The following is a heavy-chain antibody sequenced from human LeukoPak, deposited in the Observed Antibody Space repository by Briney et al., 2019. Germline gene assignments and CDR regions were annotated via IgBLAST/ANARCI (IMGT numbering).Heavy chain of an antibody. D-gene: IGHD2-15*01. CDR1: GFTFSSYG. Sequence: GGSLRLSCAASGFTFSSYGMHWVRQAPGKGLEWVAVISYDGSNKYYADSVKGRFTISRDNSKNTLYLQMNSLRAEDTAVYYCAKYIPHDRYCSGGSCSPTGDYWGQGTLVTVSS. J-gene: IGHJ4*02. V-gene: IGHV3-30*18. CDR3: AKYIPHDRYCSGGSCSPTGDY. CDR2: ISYDGSNK.